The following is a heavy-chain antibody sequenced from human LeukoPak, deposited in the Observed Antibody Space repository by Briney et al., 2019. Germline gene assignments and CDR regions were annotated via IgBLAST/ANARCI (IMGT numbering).Heavy chain of an antibody. J-gene: IGHJ4*02. CDR2: IYHSGTT. D-gene: IGHD6-19*01. Sequence: PSETVTLPCGVSSYSISSGYFWGWIRQPPGKGLEWIGSIYHSGTTYYNPLLHSRVNISVDTSKNQFSLRLNSVTAADTAVYHCARVANRAVAAVYFDYWGQGTLGTVSS. CDR1: SYSISSGYF. CDR3: ARVANRAVAAVYFDY. V-gene: IGHV4-38-2*01.